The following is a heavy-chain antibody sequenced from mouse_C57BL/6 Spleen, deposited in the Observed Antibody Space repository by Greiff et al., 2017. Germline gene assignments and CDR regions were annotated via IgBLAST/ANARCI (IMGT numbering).Heavy chain of an antibody. CDR3: ARYPTVVERYFDV. CDR2: IRNKANGYTT. CDR1: GFTFTDYY. J-gene: IGHJ1*03. Sequence: EVKLEESGGGLVQAGGSLSLSCAASGFTFTDYYMSWVRQPPGKALEWLGFIRNKANGYTTEYSASVKGRFTISRDNSQSILYLQMNALRAEDSATYYCARYPTVVERYFDVWGTGTTVTVSS. V-gene: IGHV7-3*01. D-gene: IGHD1-1*01.